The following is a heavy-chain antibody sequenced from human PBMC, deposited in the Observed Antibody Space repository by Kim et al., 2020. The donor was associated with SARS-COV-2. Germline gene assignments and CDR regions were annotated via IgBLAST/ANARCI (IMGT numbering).Heavy chain of an antibody. CDR1: GFPLSGST. Sequence: GGSLRLSCAASGFPLSGSTIHWVRQASGKGLEWVGHIRSKANNYATAYAASVKGRFTISRDDSKNTAYLQMNSLKTEDTAVYYCTRQEETIDYWGQGTLVTVSS. J-gene: IGHJ4*02. CDR2: IRSKANNYAT. CDR3: TRQEETIDY. V-gene: IGHV3-73*01.